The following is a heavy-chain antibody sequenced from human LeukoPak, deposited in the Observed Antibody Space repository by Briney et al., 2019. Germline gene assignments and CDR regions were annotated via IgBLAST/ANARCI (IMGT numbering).Heavy chain of an antibody. CDR2: IYYSGST. J-gene: IGHJ4*02. CDR1: GGSISSSSYY. CDR3: ARLIAAAGRKGFDY. D-gene: IGHD6-13*01. V-gene: IGHV4-39*07. Sequence: SETLSLTCTVSGGSISSSSYYWGWIRQPPRKGLEWIGSIYYSGSTYYNPSLKSRVTISVDTSKNQFSLKLSSVTAADTAVYYCARLIAAAGRKGFDYWGQGTLVTVSS.